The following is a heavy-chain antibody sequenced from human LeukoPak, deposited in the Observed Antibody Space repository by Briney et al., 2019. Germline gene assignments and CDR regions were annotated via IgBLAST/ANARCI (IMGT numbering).Heavy chain of an antibody. Sequence: ASVKVSCKASGYTFTGYYMHWVRQAPGQGLEWMEWINPNSGGTNYAQKFQGRVTMTRDTSISTAYMELSRLRSDDMAVYYCAGNTMLGAFDIWGQGTMVTVSS. D-gene: IGHD3-10*02. CDR1: GYTFTGYY. CDR3: AGNTMLGAFDI. V-gene: IGHV1-2*02. CDR2: INPNSGGT. J-gene: IGHJ3*02.